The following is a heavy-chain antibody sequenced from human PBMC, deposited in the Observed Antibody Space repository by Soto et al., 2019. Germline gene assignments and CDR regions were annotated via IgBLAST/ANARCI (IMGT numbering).Heavy chain of an antibody. V-gene: IGHV2-5*02. Sequence: QITLKESGPTLVKPTQTLTLTCTFSGFSLSSTRMAVGWIRQPPGKALEWLALIYWDDDKRYSPFLKSRLTSTKETSKNQLVLTMFNMDPVDTARYYCAHIVVAGLGYYFDYWGQGTLVTVSS. CDR2: IYWDDDK. D-gene: IGHD6-19*01. CDR1: GFSLSSTRMA. CDR3: AHIVVAGLGYYFDY. J-gene: IGHJ4*02.